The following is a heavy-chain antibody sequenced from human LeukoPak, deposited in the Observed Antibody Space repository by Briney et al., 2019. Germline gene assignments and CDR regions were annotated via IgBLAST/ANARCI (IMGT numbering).Heavy chain of an antibody. CDR2: IKQDGSEK. CDR1: GFTFSRYW. J-gene: IGHJ3*02. Sequence: GGSLRLSCAASGFTFSRYWMSWVRQAPGKGLEWVANIKQDGSEKNYVDSVKGRFTISRDNAKNSLYLQMNSLRAEDTAVYYCARGRPVLQLLWGAFDIWGQGTMVTVSS. CDR3: ARGRPVLQLLWGAFDI. D-gene: IGHD1-7*01. V-gene: IGHV3-7*01.